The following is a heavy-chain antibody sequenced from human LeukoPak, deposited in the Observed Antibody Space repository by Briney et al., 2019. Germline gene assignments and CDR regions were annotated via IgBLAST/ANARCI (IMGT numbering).Heavy chain of an antibody. J-gene: IGHJ4*02. CDR3: ARATDILTGYYSVSYFDY. Sequence: QPGRSLRLSCAASGFTFSSYAMHWVRQAPGKGLEWVAVISYDGSNKYYADSAKGRFTISRDNSKNTLYLQMNSLRAEDTAVYYCARATDILTGYYSVSYFDYWGQGTLVTVSS. CDR2: ISYDGSNK. CDR1: GFTFSSYA. D-gene: IGHD3-9*01. V-gene: IGHV3-30*04.